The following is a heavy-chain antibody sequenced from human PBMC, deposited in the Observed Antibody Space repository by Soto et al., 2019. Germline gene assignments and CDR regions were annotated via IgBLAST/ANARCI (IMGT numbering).Heavy chain of an antibody. J-gene: IGHJ4*02. CDR2: IIPILGIA. CDR1: GYTFTSYG. CDR3: AGIITMIVVVPM. D-gene: IGHD3-22*01. Sequence: ASVKVSCKASGYTFTSYGISWVRQAPGQGLEWMGRIIPILGIANYAQKFQGRVTITADKSTSTAYMELSSLRSEDTAVYYCAGIITMIVVVPMWGRGTLVTGSS. V-gene: IGHV1-69*04.